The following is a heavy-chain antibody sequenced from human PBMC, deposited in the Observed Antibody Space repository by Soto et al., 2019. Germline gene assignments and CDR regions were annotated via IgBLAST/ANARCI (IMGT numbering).Heavy chain of an antibody. Sequence: QVQLVQSGAEVKKPGASVKVSCKASGYTFTSYDISWVRQATGQGLEWMGWMNPNRGNTGYAQKSQGRVTMTRDTSISTAYLELRSLRSEDTAVYYCARGRGYSNPWGQGTLVTVSS. CDR2: MNPNRGNT. CDR3: ARGRGYSNP. V-gene: IGHV1-8*01. J-gene: IGHJ5*02. D-gene: IGHD4-4*01. CDR1: GYTFTSYD.